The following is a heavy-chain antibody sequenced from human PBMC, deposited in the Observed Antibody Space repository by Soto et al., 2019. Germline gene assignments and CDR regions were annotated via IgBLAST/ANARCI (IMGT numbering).Heavy chain of an antibody. V-gene: IGHV3-23*01. Sequence: EVQLLESGGGLVQPGGSLRLSCAASGFTFSSYAMSGVRQAPGKGLEWVSGISGGGGSTAYADSVKGRFTISRDNSKNTLYVQMNRLRAEDTAVYYCAKDRVGFGVGLSYSGMDVWGQGTTVTVSS. CDR1: GFTFSSYA. CDR3: AKDRVGFGVGLSYSGMDV. J-gene: IGHJ6*02. CDR2: ISGGGGST. D-gene: IGHD3-10*01.